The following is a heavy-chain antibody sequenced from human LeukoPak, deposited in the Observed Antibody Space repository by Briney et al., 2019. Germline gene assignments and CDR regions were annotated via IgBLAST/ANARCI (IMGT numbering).Heavy chain of an antibody. Sequence: GGSLRLSCAASGFTSSSYSMNWVRQAPGKGLEWVSYISSSSSTIYYADSVKGRFTISRDNAKNSLYLQMNSLRDEDTAVYYCARGAPYYDSSGYYYGNWFDPWGQGTLVTVSS. CDR2: ISSSSSTI. CDR3: ARGAPYYDSSGYYYGNWFDP. J-gene: IGHJ5*02. V-gene: IGHV3-48*02. D-gene: IGHD3-22*01. CDR1: GFTSSSYS.